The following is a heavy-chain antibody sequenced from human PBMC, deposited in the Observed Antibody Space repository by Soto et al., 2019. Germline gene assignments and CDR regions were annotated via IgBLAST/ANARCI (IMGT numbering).Heavy chain of an antibody. CDR1: GATFSTYG. CDR3: ARVVQLGSNYGMDV. J-gene: IGHJ6*02. V-gene: IGHV1-69*06. D-gene: IGHD1-1*01. Sequence: QVLLAQSGAEVKSPGSSVRVSCKASGATFSTYGITWVRQAPRQGLEWVGAILPMFRKTNYAQKFQGRVTIIADKSPDTVYLDLSRLRSDDTAIYFCARVVQLGSNYGMDVWGQGTTVVVSS. CDR2: ILPMFRKT.